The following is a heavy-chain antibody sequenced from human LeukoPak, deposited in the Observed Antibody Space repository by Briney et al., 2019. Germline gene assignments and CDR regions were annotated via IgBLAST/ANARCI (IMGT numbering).Heavy chain of an antibody. J-gene: IGHJ4*02. V-gene: IGHV3-48*03. Sequence: GGSLRLSCAASGFTFRSYEMNWVRQAPGKGLEWISYISSSGDTKYYADSVKGRFTISRDNAKNSLYLQVNSLRGEDAAVYYCARIRGYYCDYWGQGTPVTVSS. CDR3: ARIRGYYCDY. CDR2: ISSSGDTK. CDR1: GFTFRSYE.